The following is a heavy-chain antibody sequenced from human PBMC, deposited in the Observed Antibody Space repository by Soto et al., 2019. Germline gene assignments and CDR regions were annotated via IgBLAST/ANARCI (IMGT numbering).Heavy chain of an antibody. Sequence: PSETLSLTCTVSGGSISSGDYFWSWIRQPPGKGLEWIGYIYYSGSTYYNPSLKSRVTISRDTSKNQFSLKLSFVTAADTAVYYCARESSGYYYVLDYWGQGTLVTVSS. D-gene: IGHD3-22*01. CDR1: GGSISSGDYF. CDR3: ARESSGYYYVLDY. V-gene: IGHV4-30-4*01. J-gene: IGHJ4*02. CDR2: IYYSGST.